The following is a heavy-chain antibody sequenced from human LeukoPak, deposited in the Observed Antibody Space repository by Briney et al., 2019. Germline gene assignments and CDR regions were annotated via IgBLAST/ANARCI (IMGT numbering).Heavy chain of an antibody. Sequence: SETLSLTCTVSDGSISSYYWSWIRQPPGKGLEWIGYIYYTGSTNDNPSLKSRVTIPVDTSKNQFSLKLSSVTVADTAVYYCARDLFGEFDGWFDPWGQGTLVTVSS. CDR1: DGSISSYY. V-gene: IGHV4-59*01. J-gene: IGHJ5*02. CDR3: ARDLFGEFDGWFDP. CDR2: IYYTGST. D-gene: IGHD3-10*02.